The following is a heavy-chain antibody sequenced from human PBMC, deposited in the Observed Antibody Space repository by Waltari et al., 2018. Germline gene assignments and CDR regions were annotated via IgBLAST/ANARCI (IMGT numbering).Heavy chain of an antibody. CDR3: ARGQSKTRAYGDYNR. Sequence: QVQLQQWGAGLLKPSETLSLPCAVYGGSFSGYYWRWIRQPPGKGLEWIGESNHSGSTNYNPSLKSRVTISVDTSKNQFSLKLSSVTAADTAVYYCARGQSKTRAYGDYNRWGQGTLVTVSS. CDR1: GGSFSGYY. D-gene: IGHD4-17*01. J-gene: IGHJ4*02. V-gene: IGHV4-34*01. CDR2: SNHSGST.